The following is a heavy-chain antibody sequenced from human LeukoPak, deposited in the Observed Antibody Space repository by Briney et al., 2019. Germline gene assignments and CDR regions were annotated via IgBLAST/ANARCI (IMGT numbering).Heavy chain of an antibody. D-gene: IGHD1-26*01. V-gene: IGHV1-46*01. CDR1: GYTFSNNW. Sequence: SVKVSCKASGYTFSNNWMHWVRQAPGQGLEWVGIINPNGGYTAYAQKFQGRVTLTRDMSTTSVYMELTSLRSEDTAVYYCARDHSGKWDLLSGWWFDPWGQGTLVTVSS. J-gene: IGHJ5*02. CDR3: ARDHSGKWDLLSGWWFDP. CDR2: INPNGGYT.